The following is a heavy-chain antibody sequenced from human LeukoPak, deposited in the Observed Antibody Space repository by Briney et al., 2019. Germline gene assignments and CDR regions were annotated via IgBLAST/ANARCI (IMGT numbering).Heavy chain of an antibody. D-gene: IGHD3-22*01. CDR2: MNPNSGNT. CDR1: GYTFTSYD. CDR3: ARDSSGYYGMDV. V-gene: IGHV1-8*01. Sequence: GASVKVSCKASGYTFTSYDINWVRQATGQGLEWMGWMNPNSGNTGYAQKFQGRVTMTRNTSISTAYMELSSLRSEDTAVYYCARDSSGYYGMDVWGQGTTVTVSS. J-gene: IGHJ6*02.